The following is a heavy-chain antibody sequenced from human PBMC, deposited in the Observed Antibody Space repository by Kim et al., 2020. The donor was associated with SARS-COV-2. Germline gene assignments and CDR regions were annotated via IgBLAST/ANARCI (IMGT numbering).Heavy chain of an antibody. Sequence: ASVKVSCKASGYTFTGYYMHWVRQAPGQGLEWMGRINPNSGGTNYAQKFQGRVTMTRDTSISTAYMELSRLRSDDTAVYYCARAYCTNGVCYTPGSWFDPWGQGTLVTVSS. CDR3: ARAYCTNGVCYTPGSWFDP. J-gene: IGHJ5*02. D-gene: IGHD2-8*01. V-gene: IGHV1-2*06. CDR2: INPNSGGT. CDR1: GYTFTGYY.